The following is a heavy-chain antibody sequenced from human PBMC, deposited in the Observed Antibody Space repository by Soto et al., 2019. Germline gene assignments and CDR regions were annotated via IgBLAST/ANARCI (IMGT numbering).Heavy chain of an antibody. Sequence: QVQLVESGGGVVQPGRSLRLSCAASGFTFSNYGMHWVRQAPGKGLEWVAVISYDGSNTYYADSVKGRFTISRDNSKNPLYLQMNSLIAEDTAVYYFAKDPARAVTLSYYSYGMDIWGQGTTVTVSS. D-gene: IGHD2-21*02. CDR1: GFTFSNYG. CDR2: ISYDGSNT. J-gene: IGHJ6*02. CDR3: AKDPARAVTLSYYSYGMDI. V-gene: IGHV3-30*18.